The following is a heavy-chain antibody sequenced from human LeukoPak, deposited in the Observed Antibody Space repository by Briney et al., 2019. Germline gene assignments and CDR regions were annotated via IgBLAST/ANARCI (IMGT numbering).Heavy chain of an antibody. Sequence: GGSLRLSCAASGFTFSSYGMHWVRQAPGEGLEWVAVISYDGSNKYYADSVKGRFTISRDNSKNTLYLQMNSLRAEDTAVYYCAKDLSYANWFDPWGQGTLVTVSS. CDR1: GFTFSSYG. CDR2: ISYDGSNK. V-gene: IGHV3-30*18. CDR3: AKDLSYANWFDP. D-gene: IGHD1-26*01. J-gene: IGHJ5*02.